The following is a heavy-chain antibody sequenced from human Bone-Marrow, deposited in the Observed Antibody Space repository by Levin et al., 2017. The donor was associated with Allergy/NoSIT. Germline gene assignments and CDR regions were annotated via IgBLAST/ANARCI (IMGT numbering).Heavy chain of an antibody. J-gene: IGHJ4*02. D-gene: IGHD5-24*01. CDR1: GGSVSSGTYY. CDR3: VRSRDAYSPYYFEY. CDR2: IQNTRST. V-gene: IGHV4-61*01. Sequence: SETLSLTCTVSGGSVSSGTYYWSWIRQTPGKGLEWIGYIQNTRSTNYSPSLKSRLTTSVDTSKNQISLKLSSVTAADTVVYYGVRSRDAYSPYYFEYWGQGPLVTVAS.